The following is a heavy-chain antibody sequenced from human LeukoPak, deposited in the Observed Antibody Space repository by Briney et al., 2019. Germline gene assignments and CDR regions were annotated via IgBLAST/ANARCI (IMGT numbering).Heavy chain of an antibody. V-gene: IGHV4-59*01. Sequence: SETLPLTCTVSGGSISSYYWSWIRQPPGKGLEWIGYIYYSGSTNYNPSLKSRVTISVDTSKNQFSLKLSSVTAADTAVYYCARSYNWNQGAFDYWGQGTLVTVSS. J-gene: IGHJ4*02. CDR3: ARSYNWNQGAFDY. CDR2: IYYSGST. D-gene: IGHD1-20*01. CDR1: GGSISSYY.